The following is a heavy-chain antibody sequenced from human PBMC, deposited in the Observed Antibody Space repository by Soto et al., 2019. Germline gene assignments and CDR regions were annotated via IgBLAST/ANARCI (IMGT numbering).Heavy chain of an antibody. J-gene: IGHJ4*02. Sequence: ASVKVSCKASGYTFTDHYIHWVRQAPEQGPEWMGEIGPETGATRYAQKFQGRVTMTRDMSITTVYMELNNLSPDDTAVYYCGRGRSGQIVVFYWGQGTPVTVSS. D-gene: IGHD1-26*01. CDR2: IGPETGAT. V-gene: IGHV1-2*02. CDR1: GYTFTDHY. CDR3: GRGRSGQIVVFY.